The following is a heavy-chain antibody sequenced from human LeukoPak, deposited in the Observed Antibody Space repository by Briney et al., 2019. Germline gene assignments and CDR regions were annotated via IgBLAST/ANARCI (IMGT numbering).Heavy chain of an antibody. D-gene: IGHD3-22*01. Sequence: GGSLRLSCVASGFTFSSYWMHWVRQAPGKGLVWVSRINSDGSSTTYADSVKGRFTISRDNSENTLYLQMNSLRAEDTAMYYCARQYSYDSSGYYPWDYWGQGTLVTVSS. CDR3: ARQYSYDSSGYYPWDY. J-gene: IGHJ4*02. CDR1: GFTFSSYW. V-gene: IGHV3-74*01. CDR2: INSDGSST.